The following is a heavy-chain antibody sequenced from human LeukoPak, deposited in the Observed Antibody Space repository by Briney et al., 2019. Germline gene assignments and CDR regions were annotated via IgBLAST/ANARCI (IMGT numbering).Heavy chain of an antibody. CDR2: IIPIFGTA. V-gene: IGHV1-69*06. D-gene: IGHD3-16*02. CDR3: ATKSLAFGGVIAPFDY. J-gene: IGHJ4*02. Sequence: SVKVSCKASGGTFSSYAISWVRQAHGQGLEWMGGIIPIFGTANYAQKFPGRVTITADKSTSTAYMELSSLRSEDTAVYYCATKSLAFGGVIAPFDYWGQGTLVTVSS. CDR1: GGTFSSYA.